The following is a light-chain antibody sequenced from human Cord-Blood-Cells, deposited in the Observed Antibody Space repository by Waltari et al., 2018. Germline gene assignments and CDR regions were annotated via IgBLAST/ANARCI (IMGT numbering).Light chain of an antibody. Sequence: QAVVTQEPSLTVSPGGTVTLTCGSSTGAVTSAHYPHWFQQKPGQAPRTLIYDTSNKHSWTPARFSGSLLGGKAALTLSGAQPEDEAEYYCLLSYSGARGVFGGGTKLTVL. CDR2: DTS. J-gene: IGLJ3*02. CDR3: LLSYSGARGV. CDR1: TGAVTSAHY. V-gene: IGLV7-46*01.